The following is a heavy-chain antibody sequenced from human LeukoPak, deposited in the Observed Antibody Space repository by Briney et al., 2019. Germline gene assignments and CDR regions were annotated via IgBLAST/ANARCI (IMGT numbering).Heavy chain of an antibody. CDR3: ARDTFWSGSYYFDY. CDR2: IYPSGNT. CDR1: GGSTTSYY. J-gene: IGHJ4*02. Sequence: PSETLSLTCTVSGGSTTSYYWSWIRQPAGQGLEWIGHIYPSGNTNYTPSLKSRVTMSVDKSRTQFSLNLTSVTAADTAVYYCARDTFWSGSYYFDYWGQGTLVTVSS. D-gene: IGHD3-3*01. V-gene: IGHV4-4*07.